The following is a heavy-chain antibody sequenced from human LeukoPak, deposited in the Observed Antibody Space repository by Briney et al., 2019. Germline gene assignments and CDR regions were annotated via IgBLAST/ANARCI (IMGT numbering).Heavy chain of an antibody. V-gene: IGHV3-30*02. J-gene: IGHJ4*02. CDR1: GFTFSSYG. D-gene: IGHD3-10*01. CDR3: AKDGGVDYYGSGSYPTPPRD. Sequence: GGSLRLSCAASGFTFSSYGIHWVRQAPGKGLEWVAFIRYDGSNKYYADSVKGRFTISRDNSKNTLYLQMNSLRAEDTAVYYCAKDGGVDYYGSGSYPTPPRDWGQGTLVTVSS. CDR2: IRYDGSNK.